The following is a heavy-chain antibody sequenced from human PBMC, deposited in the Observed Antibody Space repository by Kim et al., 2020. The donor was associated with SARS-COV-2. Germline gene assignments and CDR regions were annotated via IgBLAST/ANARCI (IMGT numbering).Heavy chain of an antibody. CDR2: ISGGGGST. J-gene: IGHJ4*02. Sequence: GGSLRLSCVASGFTFTSYAMNWVRQAPGKGLEWVSGISGGGGSTYYADSVKGRFTISRDSSKNTVYLQMNSLRAEDTAVYYCARELRVTTHTCGGDFFDYWGRGTLVTVSS. D-gene: IGHD4-17*01. CDR3: ARELRVTTHTCGGDFFDY. V-gene: IGHV3-23*01. CDR1: GFTFTSYA.